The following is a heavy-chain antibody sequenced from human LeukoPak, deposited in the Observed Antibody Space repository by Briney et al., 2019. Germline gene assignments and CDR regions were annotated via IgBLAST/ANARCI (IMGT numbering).Heavy chain of an antibody. CDR2: IYPGDSNT. CDR3: VLSMVRGASPHWFDP. D-gene: IGHD3-10*01. V-gene: IGHV5-51*01. Sequence: GESLKISCQGSGDSFTSYWIGWVRQMPGKGLEWMGIIYPGDSNTIYSPSFQGQVTISADKSISTAYLQWSSLKASDTAMYYCVLSMVRGASPHWFDPWGQGTLVTVSS. CDR1: GDSFTSYW. J-gene: IGHJ5*02.